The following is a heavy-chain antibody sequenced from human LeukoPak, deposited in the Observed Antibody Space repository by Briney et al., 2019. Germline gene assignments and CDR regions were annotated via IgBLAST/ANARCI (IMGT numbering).Heavy chain of an antibody. V-gene: IGHV4-59*08. J-gene: IGHJ5*02. CDR3: ARLNFAYQAWFDP. Sequence: SETLSLTCNVPGGCISSYYWSWIRQPPGKGLEWIGYIYYSGSTNYNPSLKSRVTISVDTSKNQFSLKLSSVTAADTAVYYCARLNFAYQAWFDPWGQGTLVTVSS. D-gene: IGHD2-2*01. CDR2: IYYSGST. CDR1: GGCISSYY.